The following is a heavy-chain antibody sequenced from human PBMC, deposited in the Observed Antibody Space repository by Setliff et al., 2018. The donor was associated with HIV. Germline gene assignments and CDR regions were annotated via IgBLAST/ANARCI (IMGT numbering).Heavy chain of an antibody. CDR1: GGSFSGYY. Sequence: PSETLSLTCAVYGGSFSGYYWNWIRQSPGKGLEWIGEINHRGNTNYNPSLKSRVTISVDTSKNQFSLKLSSVTAADTAVYYCLGYHSGTWALDYWSQGILVTVSS. CDR3: LGYHSGTWALDY. J-gene: IGHJ4*02. V-gene: IGHV4-34*03. D-gene: IGHD3-10*01. CDR2: INHRGNT.